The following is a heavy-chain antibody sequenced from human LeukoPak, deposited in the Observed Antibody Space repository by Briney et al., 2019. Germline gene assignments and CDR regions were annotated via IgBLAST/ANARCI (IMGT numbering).Heavy chain of an antibody. CDR2: IYPGDSDT. J-gene: IGHJ4*02. Sequence: GESLKISCKGSGYSFTSYWIGWVRQMPGKGLEWMGIIYPGDSDTRYSPSFQGQVTISADKSISTAYLHWSSLKASDTAMYYCARLDSGRWYYIDYWGQGTLVTVSS. V-gene: IGHV5-51*01. CDR1: GYSFTSYW. CDR3: ARLDSGRWYYIDY. D-gene: IGHD4-23*01.